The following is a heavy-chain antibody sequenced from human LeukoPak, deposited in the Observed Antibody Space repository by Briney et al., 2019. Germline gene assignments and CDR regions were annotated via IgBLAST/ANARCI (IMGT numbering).Heavy chain of an antibody. CDR2: ISAYNGNT. CDR1: GYTFTSYG. Sequence: ASVKVSCKASGYTFTSYGISWVRQAPGQGLEWMGWISAYNGNTNYAQKLQGRVTMTTDTSTSTAYMELRSLRSDDTAVYYCARVCVRDYGDACGGAFDNWGQGTMVTVSS. D-gene: IGHD4-17*01. V-gene: IGHV1-18*01. CDR3: ARVCVRDYGDACGGAFDN. J-gene: IGHJ3*02.